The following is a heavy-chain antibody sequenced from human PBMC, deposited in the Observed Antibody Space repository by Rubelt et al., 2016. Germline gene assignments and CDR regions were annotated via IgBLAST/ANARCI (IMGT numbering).Heavy chain of an antibody. J-gene: IGHJ2*01. CDR1: GSSMKNHY. V-gene: IGHV4-4*07. CDR2: VFSTGMT. D-gene: IGHD3-10*01. Sequence: QVQLQESGPGLVRPSETLALTCTVSGSSMKNHYWSWVRQPAGKGLEWIGRVFSTGMTGYNPSLKSRVSISIDTSTNHLPLKMTSVTAADTAVDYCATAPRGKAYFDVWARGTLVTVSS. CDR3: ATAPRGKAYFDV.